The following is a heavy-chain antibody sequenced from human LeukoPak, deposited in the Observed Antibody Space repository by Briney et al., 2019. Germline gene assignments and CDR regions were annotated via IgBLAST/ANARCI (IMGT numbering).Heavy chain of an antibody. Sequence: PGRSLRLSCAASGFTFSSYGMHWVRQAPGKGLERVAVIWYDGSNKYYADSVKGRFTISRDNSKNTLYLQMNSLRAEDTALYYCAKDGGGSLEWLPPMDVWGQGTTVTVSS. J-gene: IGHJ6*02. CDR2: IWYDGSNK. V-gene: IGHV3-33*06. CDR3: AKDGGGSLEWLPPMDV. D-gene: IGHD3-3*01. CDR1: GFTFSSYG.